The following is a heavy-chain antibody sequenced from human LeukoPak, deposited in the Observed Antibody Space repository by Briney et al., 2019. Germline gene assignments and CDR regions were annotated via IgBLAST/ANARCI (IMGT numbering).Heavy chain of an antibody. CDR2: ISPNSGGA. J-gene: IGHJ4*02. V-gene: IGHV1-2*06. CDR3: ARDLSSTAYWEFDY. Sequence: WASVKVSCKASGYTFTGYFIHWVRQAPGRGLEWMGRISPNSGGAEYEQNFQGRVTMTRDTSINTAYMTLSGLTFDDTAMYYCARDLSSTAYWEFDYWGQGTVVTVSS. CDR1: GYTFTGYF. D-gene: IGHD2-8*02.